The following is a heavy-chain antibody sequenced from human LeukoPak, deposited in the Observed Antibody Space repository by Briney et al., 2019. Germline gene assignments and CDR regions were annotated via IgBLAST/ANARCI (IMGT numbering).Heavy chain of an antibody. CDR2: ISGSGTST. J-gene: IGHJ6*02. D-gene: IGHD2-15*01. V-gene: IGHV3-23*01. CDR3: AKRIPNYYGMDV. Sequence: GGSLRLSCAAAGFTFRSNAMTWVRQAPGKGLEWVSTISGSGTSTYYADSVKGRFTISRDNSKNTLYLQMNSLRAEDTAVYYCAKRIPNYYGMDVWGQGTTVTVSS. CDR1: GFTFRSNA.